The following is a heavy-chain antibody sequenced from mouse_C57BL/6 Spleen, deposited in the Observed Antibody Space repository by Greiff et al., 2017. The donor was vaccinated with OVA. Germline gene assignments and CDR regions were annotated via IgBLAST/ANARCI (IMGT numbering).Heavy chain of an antibody. Sequence: VKQSCKASGYTFTSYWMQWVKQRPGQGLEWIGEIDPSDSYTNYNQKFKGKATLTVDTSSSTAYMQLSSLTSEDSAVYYCARGVITTVGDFDYWGQGTTLTVSS. CDR2: IDPSDSYT. CDR1: GYTFTSYW. V-gene: IGHV1-50*01. J-gene: IGHJ2*01. CDR3: ARGVITTVGDFDY. D-gene: IGHD1-1*01.